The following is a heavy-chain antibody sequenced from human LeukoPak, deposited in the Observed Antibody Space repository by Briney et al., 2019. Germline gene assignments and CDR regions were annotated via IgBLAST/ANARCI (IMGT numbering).Heavy chain of an antibody. J-gene: IGHJ6*03. CDR3: ARMGYCSGTSCFRDYYYYMDV. Sequence: PSETLSLTCTVSGGSISSYYWSWLRQPPGKGLEWIGYIYYSGSTNYNPSLRSRVTISVDTSKNQFSLKLSSVTAADTAVYYCARMGYCSGTSCFRDYYYYMDVWGKGTTVTVSS. CDR1: GGSISSYY. V-gene: IGHV4-59*08. CDR2: IYYSGST. D-gene: IGHD2-2*01.